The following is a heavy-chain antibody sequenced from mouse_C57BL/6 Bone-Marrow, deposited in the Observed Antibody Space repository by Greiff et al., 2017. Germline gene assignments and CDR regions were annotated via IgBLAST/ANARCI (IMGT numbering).Heavy chain of an antibody. CDR1: GFTFSSYG. Sequence: EVQVVESGGDLVKPGGSLKLSCAASGFTFSSYGMSWVRQTPDQRLEWVATISSGGSYTYYPDSVKGRITISTDNSNNTLYLQMSSLKSEDTAMYYCAGRRISYYFDYWGQGTTLTVSA. J-gene: IGHJ2*01. V-gene: IGHV5-6*01. CDR2: ISSGGSYT. CDR3: AGRRISYYFDY. D-gene: IGHD5-2*01.